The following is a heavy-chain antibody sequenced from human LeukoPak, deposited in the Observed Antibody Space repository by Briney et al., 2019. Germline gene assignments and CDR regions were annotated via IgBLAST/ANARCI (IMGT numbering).Heavy chain of an antibody. CDR1: GYSFTSYW. CDR3: ARHARPGYSSSWSYFDY. D-gene: IGHD6-13*01. V-gene: IGHV5-10-1*01. Sequence: GESLRISCKGSGYSFTSYWISWVRQMPGKGLEWMGRIDPSDSYTNYSPSFQGHVTISADKSISTAYLQWSGLKASDTAMYYCARHARPGYSSSWSYFDYWGQGTLVTVSS. CDR2: IDPSDSYT. J-gene: IGHJ4*02.